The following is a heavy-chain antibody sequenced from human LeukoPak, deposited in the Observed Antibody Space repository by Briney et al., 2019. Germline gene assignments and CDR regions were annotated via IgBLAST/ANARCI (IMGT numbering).Heavy chain of an antibody. D-gene: IGHD1-26*01. CDR3: ARDARRAGYGGSHQAY. Sequence: ASVKVSCKASGYTFSTFGIAWVRQAPGQRPEWMGWISTSNGNTKYAQKFQGTVTMTTDTSTSTVYLELRTLRSDDTAVYYCARDARRAGYGGSHQAYWGQGTLVTVSS. CDR1: GYTFSTFG. V-gene: IGHV1-18*01. J-gene: IGHJ4*02. CDR2: ISTSNGNT.